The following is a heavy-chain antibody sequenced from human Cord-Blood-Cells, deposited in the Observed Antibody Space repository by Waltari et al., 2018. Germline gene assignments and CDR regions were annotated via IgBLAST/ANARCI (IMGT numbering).Heavy chain of an antibody. V-gene: IGHV3-9*01. CDR2: ISWNSGSI. CDR1: GFTFDDYA. D-gene: IGHD1-26*01. CDR3: AKDKSGSYYWYFDL. Sequence: EVQLVESGGGLVQPGRSLRLSCAASGFTFDDYAMHWVRQAPGKGLEWVSGISWNSGSIGYADSVKGRFTISRDNAKNSLYLQMNSLRAEDTALYYCAKDKSGSYYWYFDL. J-gene: IGHJ2*01.